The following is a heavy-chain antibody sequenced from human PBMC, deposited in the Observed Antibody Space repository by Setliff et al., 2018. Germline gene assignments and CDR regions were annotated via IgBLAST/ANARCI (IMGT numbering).Heavy chain of an antibody. V-gene: IGHV3-49*02. D-gene: IGHD3-10*01. CDR3: ARDRVSCRITCAGSSGSDY. CDR2: IRGKAYSETT. Sequence: WIRQPPGKGLEWLGFIRGKAYSETTEYAASVQGRFTISRSDIRRSVYLQMNSLQIEDTAVYFCARDRVSCRITCAGSSGSDYWGQGTLVTVS. J-gene: IGHJ4*02.